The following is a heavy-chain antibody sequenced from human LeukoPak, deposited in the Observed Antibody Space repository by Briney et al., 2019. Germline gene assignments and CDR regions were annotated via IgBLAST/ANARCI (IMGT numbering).Heavy chain of an antibody. CDR1: GFTFSSYS. D-gene: IGHD6-19*01. J-gene: IGHJ4*02. Sequence: GSLRLSCAASGFTFSSYSMNLVRPAPGKWLEWVSSISSSSSSRYYADSVKGRFTISRDNAKNSLYLQMNSLRAEDTAVYYCARDQKEPGYSSGWYVLWGQGTLVTVSS. CDR2: ISSSSSSR. V-gene: IGHV3-21*01. CDR3: ARDQKEPGYSSGWYVL.